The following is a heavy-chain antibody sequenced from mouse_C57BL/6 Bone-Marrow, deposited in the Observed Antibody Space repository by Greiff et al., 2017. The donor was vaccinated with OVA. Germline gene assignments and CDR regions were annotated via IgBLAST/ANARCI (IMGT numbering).Heavy chain of an antibody. CDR2: ISSGGDYI. V-gene: IGHV5-9-1*02. CDR3: TRDREDYYGSILSYWYFDV. J-gene: IGHJ1*03. Sequence: EVMLVESGEGLVKPGGSLKLSCAASGFTFSSYAMSWVRQTPEKRLEWVAYISSGGDYIYYADTVKGRFTISRDNARNTLYLQMSSLKSEDTAMYYCTRDREDYYGSILSYWYFDVWGTGTTVTVSS. CDR1: GFTFSSYA. D-gene: IGHD1-1*01.